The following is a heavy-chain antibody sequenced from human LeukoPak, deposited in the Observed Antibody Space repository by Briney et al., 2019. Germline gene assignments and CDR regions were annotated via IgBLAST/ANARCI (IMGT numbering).Heavy chain of an antibody. CDR1: GFPFSSHV. J-gene: IGHJ4*02. CDR2: INHNGEAI. D-gene: IGHD3-10*02. Sequence: GGSLRLSCAASGFPFSSHVLSWIRQAPGKGLEWIAYINHNGEAIYYPDFVKGRFIISRDNAKNSLFLQMNDLRDVGTAVYYCARDYVWAFDFWGQGTRVTVSS. CDR3: ARDYVWAFDF. V-gene: IGHV3-48*02.